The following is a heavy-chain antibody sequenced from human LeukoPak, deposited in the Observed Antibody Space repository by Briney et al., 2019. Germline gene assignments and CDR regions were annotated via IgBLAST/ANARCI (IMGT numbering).Heavy chain of an antibody. V-gene: IGHV3-11*01. CDR1: GFTFSDYY. CDR2: ISNSGITI. Sequence: GGSLRLSCVASGFTFSDYYMTWIRQAPGKGLEWVSYISNSGITISYGDSVRGRFTISRDNARNSLYLQMDSLRVEDTAICYCARDTHSSGWNWIDPWGQGTLVTVSS. J-gene: IGHJ5*02. CDR3: ARDTHSSGWNWIDP. D-gene: IGHD6-19*01.